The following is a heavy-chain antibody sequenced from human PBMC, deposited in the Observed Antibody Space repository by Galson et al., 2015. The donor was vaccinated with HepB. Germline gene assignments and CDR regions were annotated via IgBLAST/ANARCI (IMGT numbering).Heavy chain of an antibody. J-gene: IGHJ5*02. CDR1: GGTFSSYA. CDR3: ARVIAAAGSPGWFDP. CDR2: IIPIFGTA. V-gene: IGHV1-69*13. D-gene: IGHD6-13*01. Sequence: SVKVSCKASGGTFSSYAISWVRQAPGQGLEWMGGIIPIFGTANYAQKFQGRVTITADESTSTAYMELSSLRSEDTAVYYCARVIAAAGSPGWFDPWGQGTLVTVSS.